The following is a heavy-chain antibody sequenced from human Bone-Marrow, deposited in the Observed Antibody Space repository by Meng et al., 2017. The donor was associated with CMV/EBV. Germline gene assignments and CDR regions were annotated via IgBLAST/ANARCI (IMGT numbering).Heavy chain of an antibody. D-gene: IGHD6-13*01. CDR2: ISAYNGNT. Sequence: ASVKVSCKASGYTFTSYGISWVRQALGQGLEWMGWISAYNGNTNYAQKFQGRVTMTRDTSISTAYMELSRLRSDDTAVYYCTGYSSSWSRGYYYYYGMDVWGQGTTVTVSS. V-gene: IGHV1-18*01. CDR3: TGYSSSWSRGYYYYYGMDV. CDR1: GYTFTSYG. J-gene: IGHJ6*02.